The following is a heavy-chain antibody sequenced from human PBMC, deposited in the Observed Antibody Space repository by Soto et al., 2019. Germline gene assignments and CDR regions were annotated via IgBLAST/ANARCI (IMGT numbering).Heavy chain of an antibody. CDR2: IYHSGST. D-gene: IGHD3-3*01. Sequence: QVQLQESVPGLVKPSGTLSLTCAVSSGSISSSNWWSWVRQPPGKGLEWIGEIYHSGSTNYNPSLKSRVTISVDKSKNQFSLKLSSVTAADTAVYYCARTVLEWLALHGWFDPWGQGTLVTVSS. V-gene: IGHV4-4*02. CDR1: SGSISSSNW. J-gene: IGHJ5*02. CDR3: ARTVLEWLALHGWFDP.